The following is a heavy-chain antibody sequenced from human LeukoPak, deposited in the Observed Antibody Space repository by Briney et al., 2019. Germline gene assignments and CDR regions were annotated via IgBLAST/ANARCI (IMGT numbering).Heavy chain of an antibody. D-gene: IGHD6-6*01. Sequence: ASVKVSCKASGYTFTGYYMHWVRQAPGQGLEWMGRINPNSGGTNYAQKFQGRVTMTRDTSISTAYMELSRLRSDDTAVYYCARDIEYSSSFDCWGQGTLVTVSS. V-gene: IGHV1-2*06. CDR2: INPNSGGT. CDR3: ARDIEYSSSFDC. J-gene: IGHJ4*02. CDR1: GYTFTGYY.